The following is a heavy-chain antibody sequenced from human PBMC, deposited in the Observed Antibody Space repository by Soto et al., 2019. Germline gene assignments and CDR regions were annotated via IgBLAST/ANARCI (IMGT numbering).Heavy chain of an antibody. CDR2: IIPNFGTA. CDR1: GGTFSSYA. Sequence: QVQLVQSGAEVKKPGSSVKVSCKASGGTFSSYAISWVRQAPGQGLEWMGGIIPNFGTANYAQTFQGRVTITADESSSTAYMELSSLRSEDTAVYYCARDLGLPDSDAFDIWGQGTMVTVSS. V-gene: IGHV1-69*01. D-gene: IGHD2-21*02. J-gene: IGHJ3*02. CDR3: ARDLGLPDSDAFDI.